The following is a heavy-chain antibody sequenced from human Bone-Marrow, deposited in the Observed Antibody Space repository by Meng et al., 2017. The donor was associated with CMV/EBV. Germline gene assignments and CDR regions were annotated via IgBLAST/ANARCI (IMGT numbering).Heavy chain of an antibody. CDR2: IYYSGST. D-gene: IGHD3-3*01. V-gene: IGHV4-39*07. CDR3: ARGYYDFWSGGGLDV. J-gene: IGHJ6*02. CDR1: GGSISSSSYF. Sequence: SETLSLTCNVSGGSISSSSYFWGWVRQPPGKGLEWIGSIYYSGSTYYNPSLKSRVTISVDTSKNQFSLKLSSVTAADTAMYYCARGYYDFWSGGGLDVWGQGTTVTVSS.